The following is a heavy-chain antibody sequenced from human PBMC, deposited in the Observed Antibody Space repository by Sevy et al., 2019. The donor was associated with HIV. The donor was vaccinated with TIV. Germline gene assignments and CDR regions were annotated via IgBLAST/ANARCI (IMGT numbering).Heavy chain of an antibody. V-gene: IGHV3-30-3*01. J-gene: IGHJ4*02. CDR2: ISYDGSNK. D-gene: IGHD6-13*01. Sequence: GGSLRLSCAASGFTFSSYAMHWVRQAPGKGLEWVAVISYDGSNKYYAYSVKGRFSISRDNSKNTLYLQMNSLRAEDTAVYYCARDVIADGFDYWGQGTLVTVSS. CDR1: GFTFSSYA. CDR3: ARDVIADGFDY.